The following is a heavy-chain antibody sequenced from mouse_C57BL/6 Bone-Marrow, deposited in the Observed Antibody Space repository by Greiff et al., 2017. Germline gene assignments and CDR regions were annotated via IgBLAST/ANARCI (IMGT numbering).Heavy chain of an antibody. CDR3: ERDYYGSSYLYYFDY. V-gene: IGHV1-55*01. Sequence: QVQLQQPGAELVKPGASVKMSCKASGYTFTSYWITWVKQRPGQGLEWIGDIYPGSGSTNYNEKFKSKATLTVDPASSTAYMQLSSLTSEDSAVYDCERDYYGSSYLYYFDYWGQGTTLTVSS. CDR1: GYTFTSYW. CDR2: IYPGSGST. D-gene: IGHD1-1*01. J-gene: IGHJ2*01.